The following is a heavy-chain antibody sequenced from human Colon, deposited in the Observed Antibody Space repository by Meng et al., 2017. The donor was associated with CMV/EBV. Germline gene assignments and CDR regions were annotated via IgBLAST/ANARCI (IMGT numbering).Heavy chain of an antibody. CDR2: ITGSGTNT. J-gene: IGHJ4*02. V-gene: IGHV3-23*01. CDR3: AKRDYSSPNDFYPLFDY. D-gene: IGHD3/OR15-3a*01. CDR1: FTFSNYA. Sequence: FTFSNYAMRCDRQAPGKGLEWFSAITGSGTNTFQADSVQGRFTISRDNSKNPLYLQMNSLRAEDTAVYFCAKRDYSSPNDFYPLFDYWGQGTLVTVSS.